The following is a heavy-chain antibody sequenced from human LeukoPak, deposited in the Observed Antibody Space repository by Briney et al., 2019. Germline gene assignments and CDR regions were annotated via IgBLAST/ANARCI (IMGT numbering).Heavy chain of an antibody. CDR1: GGSISSGSCC. CDR2: SYTSGST. CDR3: AREPYSYYYESSGDCDF. V-gene: IGHV4-61*02. Sequence: SETLSLTCNVSGGSISSGSCCGSWIRQPAGKGLEWIGRSYTSGSTNYNPSLNSRVTITVDTSKNQFYLKLSSVTAADTAVYYCAREPYSYYYESSGDCDFWGQGTLVTVSS. D-gene: IGHD3-22*01. J-gene: IGHJ4*02.